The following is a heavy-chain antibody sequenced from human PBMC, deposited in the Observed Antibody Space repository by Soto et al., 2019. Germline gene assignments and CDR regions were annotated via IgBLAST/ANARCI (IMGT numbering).Heavy chain of an antibody. CDR1: GFPFSTYW. V-gene: IGHV3-74*01. CDR3: ASQGLYYYGLDV. J-gene: IGHJ6*02. Sequence: GGSLRLSCAASGFPFSTYWMHWVRQAPGKGPVWVSRINNDGSTTRYADSVKGRFTISRDNAKNTLYLQMNSLRAEDTAVYYCASQGLYYYGLDVWGQGTAVTVSS. CDR2: INNDGSTT.